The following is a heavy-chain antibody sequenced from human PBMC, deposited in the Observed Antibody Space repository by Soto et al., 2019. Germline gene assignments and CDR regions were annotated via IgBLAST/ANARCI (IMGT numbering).Heavy chain of an antibody. CDR3: ARDSPGFWSASGYYYYGMDV. Sequence: GGSLRLFCAASGFTFSSYWMSWVRQAPGKGLEWVANIKQDGSEKYYVDSVKGRFTISRDNSKNSLYLQMNSLRAEDTAVYYCARDSPGFWSASGYYYYGMDVWGQGTTVTVSS. J-gene: IGHJ6*02. V-gene: IGHV3-7*01. D-gene: IGHD3-3*01. CDR1: GFTFSSYW. CDR2: IKQDGSEK.